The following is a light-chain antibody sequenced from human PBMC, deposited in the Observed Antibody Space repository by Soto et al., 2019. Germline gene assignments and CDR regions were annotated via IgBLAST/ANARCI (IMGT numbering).Light chain of an antibody. CDR2: LNSDGSH. J-gene: IGLJ2*01. CDR3: QTWGTGIHVV. V-gene: IGLV4-69*01. CDR1: SGHSSYA. Sequence: QSVLTQSPSASASLGASVKLTCTLRSGHSSYAIAWHQQQPEKGPRYLMKLNSDGSHSKGDGIPDRFSGSSSGAERYLTISSLQSEDEADYYCQTWGTGIHVVFGGGTNLTVL.